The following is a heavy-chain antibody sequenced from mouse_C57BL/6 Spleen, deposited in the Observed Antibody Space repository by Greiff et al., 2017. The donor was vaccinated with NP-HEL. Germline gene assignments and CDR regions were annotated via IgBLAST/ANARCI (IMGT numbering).Heavy chain of an antibody. CDR2: ISSGGSYT. J-gene: IGHJ2*01. CDR3: ARQGGSRNHFDY. Sequence: EVMLVESGGDLVKPGGSLKLSCAASGFTFSSYGMSWVRQTPDKRLEWVATISSGGSYTYYPDSVKGRFTISRDNAKNTLYLQMSSLKSEDTAMYYCARQGGSRNHFDYWSQGNTLTVSS. D-gene: IGHD1-1*01. V-gene: IGHV5-6*01. CDR1: GFTFSSYG.